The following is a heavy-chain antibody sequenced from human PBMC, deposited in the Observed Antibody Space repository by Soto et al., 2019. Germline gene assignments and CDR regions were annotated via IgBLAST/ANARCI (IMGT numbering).Heavy chain of an antibody. CDR3: ARGILSYDILTGYYKAPLDY. Sequence: AASVKVSCKASGYTFTSYGISWVRQAPGQGLEWMGWISAYNGNTNYAQKLQGRVTMTTDTSTSTAYMELRSLRSDDTAVYYCARGILSYDILTGYYKAPLDYWGQGTLVTVSS. V-gene: IGHV1-18*04. J-gene: IGHJ4*02. CDR2: ISAYNGNT. CDR1: GYTFTSYG. D-gene: IGHD3-9*01.